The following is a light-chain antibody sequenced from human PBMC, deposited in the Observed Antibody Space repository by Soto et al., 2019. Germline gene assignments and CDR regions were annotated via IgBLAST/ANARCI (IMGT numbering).Light chain of an antibody. V-gene: IGLV3-21*04. Sequence: SYELTQPPSVSVAPGKTARITCGGNNIGSKSVHWYQQKPGQAPVLVIYYESDRPSGIPERFSGSNSGNTATLTISRVEAGDEADYYCQVWDSSSDPRGVFGTGTKVTVL. CDR2: YES. J-gene: IGLJ1*01. CDR1: NIGSKS. CDR3: QVWDSSSDPRGV.